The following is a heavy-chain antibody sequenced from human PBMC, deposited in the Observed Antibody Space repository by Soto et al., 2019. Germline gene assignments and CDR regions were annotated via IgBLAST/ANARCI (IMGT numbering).Heavy chain of an antibody. D-gene: IGHD2-15*01. V-gene: IGHV1-69*12. J-gene: IGHJ6*01. CDR3: ALETAWFQFSGNYYYALDL. Sequence: QVQLVQSGAEVKKPGSSVTVSCKASGGTFGNSAISWVRQAPGQGLECMGGIIPIFPTPDYAQKFQGRVKITADESTTSADMEFTSLRSEDMSVSYCALETAWFQFSGNYYYALDLWRQGTTVTLSS. CDR1: GGTFGNSA. CDR2: IIPIFPTP.